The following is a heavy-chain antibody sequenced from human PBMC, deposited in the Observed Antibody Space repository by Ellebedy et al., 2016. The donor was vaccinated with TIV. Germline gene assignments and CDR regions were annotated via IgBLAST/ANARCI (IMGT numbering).Heavy chain of an antibody. Sequence: MPSETLSLTCSVSGVSISSFYWSWIRQSPGKGLEWIGYIIYSGSTNYNPSLRSRVTMSVDTSKTDLSLKLTSVTAADTAVYYCARSSGWDRLDYWGQGTLVTVSS. CDR2: IIYSGST. CDR3: ARSSGWDRLDY. CDR1: GVSISSFY. D-gene: IGHD6-19*01. V-gene: IGHV4-59*01. J-gene: IGHJ4*02.